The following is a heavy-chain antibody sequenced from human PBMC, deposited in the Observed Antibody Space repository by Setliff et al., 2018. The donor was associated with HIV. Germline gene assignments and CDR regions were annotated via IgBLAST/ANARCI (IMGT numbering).Heavy chain of an antibody. Sequence: ASVKVSCKASGATFGSYTISWVRQATGQGLEWMGWMNPKSGNSGHAQKFQGRITMTRNTSITTAYMELISLKSEDTAAYYCARRGGISTTVEGPPPFDFWGPGTLVTVSS. V-gene: IGHV1-8*01. CDR3: ARRGGISTTVEGPPPFDF. J-gene: IGHJ4*02. CDR2: MNPKSGNS. D-gene: IGHD3-22*01. CDR1: GATFGSYT.